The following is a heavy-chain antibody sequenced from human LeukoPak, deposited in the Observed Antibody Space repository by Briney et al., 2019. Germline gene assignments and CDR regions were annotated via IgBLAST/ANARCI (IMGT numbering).Heavy chain of an antibody. Sequence: GGSLRLSCAASGFTFSSYSMNWVRQAPGKGLEWVSYISSSSRSIYYADSVKGRFTISRDNANNSLSLQMNSLRDEDTAVYYCVLGSPLDYWGQGTLVTVSS. CDR2: ISSSSRSI. CDR1: GFTFSSYS. CDR3: VLGSPLDY. D-gene: IGHD3-10*01. V-gene: IGHV3-48*02. J-gene: IGHJ4*02.